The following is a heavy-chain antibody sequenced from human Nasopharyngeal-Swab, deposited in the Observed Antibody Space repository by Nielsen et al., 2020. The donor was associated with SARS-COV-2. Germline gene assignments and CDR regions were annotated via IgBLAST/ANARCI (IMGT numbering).Heavy chain of an antibody. CDR1: GYTFTSYG. D-gene: IGHD6-13*01. J-gene: IGHJ6*02. CDR3: ARVNGDSSSWYFSYYYGMDV. V-gene: IGHV1-18*01. CDR2: ISAYNGNT. Sequence: ALVKVSCKASGYTFTSYGISWVRQAPGQGLEWMGWISAYNGNTNYAQKLQGRVTMTTDTSTSTAYMELRSLRSDDTAVYYCARVNGDSSSWYFSYYYGMDVWGQGTTVTVSS.